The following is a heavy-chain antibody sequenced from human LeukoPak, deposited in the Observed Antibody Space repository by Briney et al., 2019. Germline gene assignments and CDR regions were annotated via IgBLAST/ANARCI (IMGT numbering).Heavy chain of an antibody. V-gene: IGHV4-59*08. CDR2: IYYSGST. J-gene: IGHJ5*02. CDR1: GGSISSYY. Sequence: SETLSLTCTVSGGSISSYYWSWIRQPPGKGLEWIGYIYYSGSTSYNPSLKSRVTISVDTSKNQFSLKLSSVTSAYTAVYYCARQDSSGYYNWFDPWGQGTLVTVSS. D-gene: IGHD3-22*01. CDR3: ARQDSSGYYNWFDP.